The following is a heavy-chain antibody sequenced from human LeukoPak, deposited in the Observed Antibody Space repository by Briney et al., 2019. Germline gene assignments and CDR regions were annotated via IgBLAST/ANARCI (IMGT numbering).Heavy chain of an antibody. Sequence: SETLSLTCGVSSEFFSGFYWGWLRQPPGKGLEWIGYIYYSGSTDYNPSLKSRVTISVDTSKNQFSLKLSSVTAADTAVYYCARDPRRYSYGIPYYFDYWGQGTLVTVSS. V-gene: IGHV4-59*12. J-gene: IGHJ4*02. CDR1: SEFFSGFY. D-gene: IGHD5-18*01. CDR3: ARDPRRYSYGIPYYFDY. CDR2: IYYSGST.